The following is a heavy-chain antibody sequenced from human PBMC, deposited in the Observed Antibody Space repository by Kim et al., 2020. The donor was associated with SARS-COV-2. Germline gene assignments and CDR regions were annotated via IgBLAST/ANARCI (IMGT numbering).Heavy chain of an antibody. CDR1: GGSISSYY. J-gene: IGHJ4*02. CDR2: IYYSGST. Sequence: SETLSLTCTVSGGSISSYYWSWIRQPPGKGLEWIGYIYYSGSTNYNPSLKSRVTISVDTSKNQFSLKLSSVTAADTAVYYCARGGTYYYGSGSYYNPYYFDYWGQGTLVTVSS. V-gene: IGHV4-59*01. D-gene: IGHD3-10*01. CDR3: ARGGTYYYGSGSYYNPYYFDY.